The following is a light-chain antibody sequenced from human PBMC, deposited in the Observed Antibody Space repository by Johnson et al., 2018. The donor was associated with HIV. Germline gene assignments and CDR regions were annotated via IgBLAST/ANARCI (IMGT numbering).Light chain of an antibody. CDR3: GTWDSSLSAGV. V-gene: IGLV1-51*01. CDR1: SSNIGNNY. J-gene: IGLJ1*01. Sequence: QSVLTQPPSVSAAPGQKVTISCSGSSSNIGNNYVSWYQQLPGTAPKLLIYDNNKRPSGIPDRFSGYKSGTSATLGITGLQTGDEADYYCGTWDSSLSAGVFGTGNKVTVL. CDR2: DNN.